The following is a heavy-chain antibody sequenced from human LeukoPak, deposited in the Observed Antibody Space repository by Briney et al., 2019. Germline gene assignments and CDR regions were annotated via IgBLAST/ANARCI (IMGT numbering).Heavy chain of an antibody. Sequence: GGSLRLSCAASGSTFGDYWMSWVRQAPGKGLEWVANIKLDGSEKYYVDSVKGRFTISRDNAKNSLFLQMNNLRAEDTAVYYCARVRGWHGYFDFWGQGTRVTVSS. CDR2: IKLDGSEK. V-gene: IGHV3-7*01. CDR3: ARVRGWHGYFDF. CDR1: GSTFGDYW. J-gene: IGHJ4*02. D-gene: IGHD6-19*01.